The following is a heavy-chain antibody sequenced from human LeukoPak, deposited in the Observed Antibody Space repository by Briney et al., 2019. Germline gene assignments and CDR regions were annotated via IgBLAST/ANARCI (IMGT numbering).Heavy chain of an antibody. Sequence: SETLSLTCTVSGGSISSHYWSWIRQPPGKGLEWIGYIYYSGSTNCNPSLKSRGTISIDTSKNQFSLNLSSVTAADTAVYYCARDFRDGDSVFYYYYMDVWGKGTTVTVSS. CDR1: GGSISSHY. CDR3: ARDFRDGDSVFYYYYMDV. D-gene: IGHD4-17*01. V-gene: IGHV4-59*11. CDR2: IYYSGST. J-gene: IGHJ6*03.